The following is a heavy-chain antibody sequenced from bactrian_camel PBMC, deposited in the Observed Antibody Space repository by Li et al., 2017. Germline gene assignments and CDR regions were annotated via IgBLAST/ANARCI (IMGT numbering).Heavy chain of an antibody. V-gene: IGHV3-2*01. Sequence: HVQLVESGGGLVQPGGSLRLSCAASGFTFSSVYMSWVRQAPGKGLEWVSSIHRDGRITYYTDSVKGRFTISRDNAKNTVFLQMNSLKTEDTAMYYCAKSFRAVATYYAMDYWGKGTQVTVS. J-gene: IGHJ7*01. CDR2: IHRDGRIT. CDR1: GFTFSSVY. D-gene: IGHD2*01.